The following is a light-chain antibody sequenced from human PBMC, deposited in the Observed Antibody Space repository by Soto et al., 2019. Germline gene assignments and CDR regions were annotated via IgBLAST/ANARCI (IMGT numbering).Light chain of an antibody. CDR3: QQYNNWPWT. J-gene: IGKJ1*01. CDR1: KGFSSN. Sequence: ELVMTRSQAPCPVPQGERATPPGGAGKGFSSNLAWYQQKPGQAPRLLTNGASTRATGIPARFSGSGSGTEFTLTISSLQSEDFAVYYCQQYNNWPWTFGQGTKVEIK. V-gene: IGKV3-15*01. CDR2: GAS.